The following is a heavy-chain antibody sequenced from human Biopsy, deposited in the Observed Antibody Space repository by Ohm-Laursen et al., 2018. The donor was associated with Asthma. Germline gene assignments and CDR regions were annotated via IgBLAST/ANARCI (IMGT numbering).Heavy chain of an antibody. CDR3: ARNLPGYTYGPFED. V-gene: IGHV4-31*01. CDR2: IYYSGET. Sequence: SETLSLTCTVSGASITTSPSYWSWLRLLPGKGLEWIGCIYYSGETFFNPSLKNPLFMSLYSSKNQFSLKMTSVTVADTAVYFCARNLPGYTYGPFEDWGQGTLVTVSS. CDR1: GASITTSPSY. D-gene: IGHD5-18*01. J-gene: IGHJ4*02.